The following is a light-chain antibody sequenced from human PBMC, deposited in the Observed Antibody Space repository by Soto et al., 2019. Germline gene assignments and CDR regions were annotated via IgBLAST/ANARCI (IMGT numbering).Light chain of an antibody. CDR2: HAS. Sequence: EIVMTQSPATLSVSPGERGTLSCRASQTVATNLAWYQQKPGQAPRLLIYHASTRATGIPARFSGSGSGTEFTLTISSLQSEDFAVYYCQQYNQWPPWTFGQGTKVDTK. J-gene: IGKJ1*01. CDR3: QQYNQWPPWT. CDR1: QTVATN. V-gene: IGKV3D-15*01.